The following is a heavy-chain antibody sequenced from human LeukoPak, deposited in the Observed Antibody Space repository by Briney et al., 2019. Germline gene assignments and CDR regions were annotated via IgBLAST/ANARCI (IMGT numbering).Heavy chain of an antibody. CDR2: IYYSGST. CDR1: GGSVSSGSYY. Sequence: SETLSLTCTVSGGSVSSGSYYWSWIRQPPGKGLEWIRYIYYSGSTNYNPSLKSRVTISVDTSKNQFSLKLSSVTAADTAVYYCARGRYSSSWYGSPPSYWGQGTLVTVSS. J-gene: IGHJ4*02. V-gene: IGHV4-61*01. D-gene: IGHD6-13*01. CDR3: ARGRYSSSWYGSPPSY.